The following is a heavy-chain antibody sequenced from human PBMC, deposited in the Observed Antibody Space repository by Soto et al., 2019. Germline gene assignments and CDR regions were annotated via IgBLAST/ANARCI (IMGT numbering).Heavy chain of an antibody. D-gene: IGHD3-3*01. V-gene: IGHV4-39*01. Sequence: SGTLSLTRTVSGGSLSRSSFYWGWIRQPPGKGVDWIGSIYYSGSTYYNPSLKSRVTISVDTSKNQFSLKLSSVTAADTAVYYCARTYYDVWSGYYTGGNWFDPWAQRTLVTVSS. J-gene: IGHJ5*02. CDR2: IYYSGST. CDR1: GGSLSRSSFY. CDR3: ARTYYDVWSGYYTGGNWFDP.